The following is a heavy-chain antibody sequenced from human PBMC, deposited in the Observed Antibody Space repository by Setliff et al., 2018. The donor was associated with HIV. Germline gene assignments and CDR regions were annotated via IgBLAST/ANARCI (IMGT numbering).Heavy chain of an antibody. J-gene: IGHJ6*02. CDR3: AKDRDYDILTATSGMDV. D-gene: IGHD3-9*01. CDR1: GFTFSDYG. V-gene: IGHV3-23*01. CDR2: MSGSGYTT. Sequence: GGSLRPSCAASGFTFSDYGMSWVRQAAGKGPEWVASMSGSGYTTHYADSLEGRFTISRDNSKNTLDLQMTSLRAEDTAVYYCAKDRDYDILTATSGMDVWGQGITVTVSS.